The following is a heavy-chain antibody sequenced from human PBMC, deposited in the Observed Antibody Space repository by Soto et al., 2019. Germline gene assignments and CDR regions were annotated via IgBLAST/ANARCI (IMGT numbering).Heavy chain of an antibody. Sequence: EVQLVDSGGGLVQPGGSLRLSCAASGFIFSNYVMSWVRQAPGKGLEWVSSISDSGGTSYYADSVKGRFTSSGDNSKNTLYLQMNSLRAEATAIYYCAKRPRALLTFDYWGQGTLVTVSS. CDR2: ISDSGGTS. V-gene: IGHV3-23*04. D-gene: IGHD1-26*01. J-gene: IGHJ4*02. CDR1: GFIFSNYV. CDR3: AKRPRALLTFDY.